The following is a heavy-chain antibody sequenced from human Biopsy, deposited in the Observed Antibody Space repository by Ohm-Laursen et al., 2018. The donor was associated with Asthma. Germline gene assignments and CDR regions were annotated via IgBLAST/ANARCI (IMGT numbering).Heavy chain of an antibody. CDR2: ISYDGNHK. CDR1: GSMFRSFG. J-gene: IGHJ4*02. Sequence: SLRLSCAASGSMFRSFGMHWVRQAPGKGLEWVAVISYDGNHKFYEDSVKGRFTISRDNSKNTLYLQMNSLRTEDTAVYYCAKRRGYSGHDNDYWGQGALVIVSS. D-gene: IGHD5-12*01. CDR3: AKRRGYSGHDNDY. V-gene: IGHV3-30*18.